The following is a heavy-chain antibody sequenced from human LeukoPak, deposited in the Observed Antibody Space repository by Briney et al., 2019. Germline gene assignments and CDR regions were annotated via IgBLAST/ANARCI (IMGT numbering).Heavy chain of an antibody. CDR2: ISSSSSYI. V-gene: IGHV3-21*01. CDR3: ARDFASNYGGVGY. Sequence: GWSLRLSCAASGFTFSSYSMNWVRQAPGKGLEWVSSISSSSSYIYYADSVKGRFTISRDNAKNSLYLQMNSLRAADTAVYYCARDFASNYGGVGYWGQGTLVTVSS. D-gene: IGHD3-10*01. J-gene: IGHJ4*02. CDR1: GFTFSSYS.